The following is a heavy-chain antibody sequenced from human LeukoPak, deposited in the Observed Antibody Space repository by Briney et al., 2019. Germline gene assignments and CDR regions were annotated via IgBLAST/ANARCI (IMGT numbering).Heavy chain of an antibody. CDR1: GGFITSGIHW. D-gene: IGHD4-17*01. V-gene: IGHV4-4*02. CDR2: IYQSGTT. Sequence: SETLSLTCTVSGGFITSGIHWWSWARQTPGKGLEWIGEIYQSGTTNYKPSLKSRVTMSLDKSRNLFSLQLSSVTAADTAVYYCATYFYGDYALHYFDYWGQGAPVTVSS. CDR3: ATYFYGDYALHYFDY. J-gene: IGHJ4*02.